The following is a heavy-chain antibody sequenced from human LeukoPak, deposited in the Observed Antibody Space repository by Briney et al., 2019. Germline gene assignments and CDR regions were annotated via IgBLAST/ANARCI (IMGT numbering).Heavy chain of an antibody. CDR3: TKDRGGYSFAADY. D-gene: IGHD5-18*01. CDR1: GFTFDDYA. Sequence: PGGSLRLSCAASGFTFDDYALHWVRPGPGKGLEWVSLISGDGDITYYADSAKGRFTISRDNSKNCLYLQMNSLRTEDTALYYCTKDRGGYSFAADYWGQGTLVTVSS. J-gene: IGHJ4*02. CDR2: ISGDGDIT. V-gene: IGHV3-43*02.